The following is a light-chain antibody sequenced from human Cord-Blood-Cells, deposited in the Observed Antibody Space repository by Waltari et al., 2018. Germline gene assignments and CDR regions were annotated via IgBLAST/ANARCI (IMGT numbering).Light chain of an antibody. CDR2: EGS. CDR1: SSDVGSYNI. CDR3: CSYAGSSTWV. Sequence: QSALTQPASVSGSPGQSITISCTGTSSDVGSYNIVSCYQQHPGKAPKLMIYEGSKRPSGVSNRFSGSKSDNTASLTISGLQAEDEADYYCCSYAGSSTWVFGGGTKLTVL. J-gene: IGLJ3*02. V-gene: IGLV2-23*01.